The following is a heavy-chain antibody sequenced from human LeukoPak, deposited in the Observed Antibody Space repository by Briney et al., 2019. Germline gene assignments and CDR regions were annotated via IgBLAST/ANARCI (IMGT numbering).Heavy chain of an antibody. J-gene: IGHJ4*02. CDR2: IYYSGST. CDR1: GGSISSYY. D-gene: IGHD1-14*01. Sequence: PSETLSLTCTVSGGSISSYYWSWVRQPPGKGLEWMGYIYYSGSTNYNPSLKSRVTISVDTSKNQFSLKLSYVTAADTAVYYCARHREGTLDYWGQGTLVAVSS. V-gene: IGHV4-59*08. CDR3: ARHREGTLDY.